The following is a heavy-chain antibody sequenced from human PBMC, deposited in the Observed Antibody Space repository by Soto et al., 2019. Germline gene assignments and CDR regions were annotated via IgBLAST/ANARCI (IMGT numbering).Heavy chain of an antibody. V-gene: IGHV3-33*08. CDR3: ARWGNNQRLEY. D-gene: IGHD3-16*01. Sequence: PRGSLTLSCAACGFNFRSNGMHWVRQAPGKGLEWVAVIWYDGSNKYYADSVEGRLTISRDNSKNTLYLQMNSLRAEDTAVYYCARWGNNQRLEYWGKGILVPVSS. CDR2: IWYDGSNK. J-gene: IGHJ4*02. CDR1: GFNFRSNG.